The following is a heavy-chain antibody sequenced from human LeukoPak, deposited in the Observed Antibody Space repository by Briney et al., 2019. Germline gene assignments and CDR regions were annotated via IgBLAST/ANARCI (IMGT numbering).Heavy chain of an antibody. CDR2: IYYSGST. J-gene: IGHJ5*02. CDR3: ARDRFGELYSAWFDP. CDR1: GGSISSYD. V-gene: IGHV4-59*01. D-gene: IGHD3-10*01. Sequence: SETLSLTCTVSGGSISSYDWSWIRQPPGKGLEWIGYIYYSGSTNYNPSLKSRVTISVDTSKNQFSLKLSSVTAADTAVYYCARDRFGELYSAWFDPWGQGTLVTVSS.